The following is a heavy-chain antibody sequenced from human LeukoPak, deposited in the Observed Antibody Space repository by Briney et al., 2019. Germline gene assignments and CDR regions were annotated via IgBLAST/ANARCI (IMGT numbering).Heavy chain of an antibody. D-gene: IGHD2-15*01. CDR2: ISYDGVYK. J-gene: IGHJ3*02. V-gene: IGHV3-30-3*01. CDR3: ARRSIVVVVATSPEDGFDI. CDR1: GFTFSSHA. Sequence: GRSLRLSCEASGFTFSSHAIHWVRQAPGKGLEWVAFISYDGVYKHYADSVKGRFTLSRDNSKNTLYLQMNSLRAEDTAVYYCARRSIVVVVATSPEDGFDIWGQGTMVTVSS.